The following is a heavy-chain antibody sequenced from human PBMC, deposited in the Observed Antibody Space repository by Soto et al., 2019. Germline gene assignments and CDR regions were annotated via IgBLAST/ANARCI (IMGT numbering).Heavy chain of an antibody. CDR2: ISFDGINR. CDR1: GFTFSNYA. CDR3: AKDLSYCSGGSCYQHDGSDN. V-gene: IGHV3-30*18. Sequence: QVQLVESGGGGVQPGGSLRLSCAASGFTFSNYAMHWVRQAPGKGLEWVAIISFDGINRFYRDSVKGRFTISRDNSKNTLYLEMSSLRAEDTAGYLWAKDLSYCSGGSCYQHDGSDNGGQGTRVTVSS. D-gene: IGHD2-15*01. J-gene: IGHJ4*02.